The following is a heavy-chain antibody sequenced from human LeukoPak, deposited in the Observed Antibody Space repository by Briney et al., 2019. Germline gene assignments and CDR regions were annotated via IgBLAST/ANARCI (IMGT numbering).Heavy chain of an antibody. CDR2: IKQDGSEK. J-gene: IGHJ5*01. V-gene: IGHV3-7*01. Sequence: GGSLRLSCAASGFTFSSYWMSWVRQAPGKGLEWVANIKQDGSEKYYVDSVMGRLTISRDNAENSLYLQMISLRAEDTAMYYCARDLYRFSSGWYDFWGQGTLVTVSS. CDR3: ARDLYRFSSGWYDF. D-gene: IGHD3-22*01. CDR1: GFTFSSYW.